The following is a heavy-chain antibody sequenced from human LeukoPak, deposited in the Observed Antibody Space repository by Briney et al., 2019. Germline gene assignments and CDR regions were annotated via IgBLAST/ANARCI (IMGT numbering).Heavy chain of an antibody. CDR2: FDPEDGET. CDR3: ATVAYDSSGWGAFDI. Sequence: GASVNVSCKVSGYTLTELSMHWVRQAPGKGLEWMGGFDPEDGETIYAQKFQGRVTMTEDTSTDTAYMELSSLRSEDTAVYYCATVAYDSSGWGAFDIWGQGTMVTVSS. CDR1: GYTLTELS. J-gene: IGHJ3*02. D-gene: IGHD3-22*01. V-gene: IGHV1-24*01.